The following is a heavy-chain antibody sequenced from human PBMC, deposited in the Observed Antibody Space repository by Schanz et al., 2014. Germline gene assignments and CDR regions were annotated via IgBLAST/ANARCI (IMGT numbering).Heavy chain of an antibody. CDR2: INPNSGDT. Sequence: QVHLVQSGSEVKKPGASVKVSCKASRYPFTAYYMHWVRRAPGQGLEWMGRINPNSGDTNYAQKFQGRVAMTRDTSTSTAYMELSRLRSDDTAIYYCARDRRLQRQSGWDYWGQGTLVTVSS. V-gene: IGHV1-2*06. CDR1: RYPFTAYY. D-gene: IGHD3-10*01. CDR3: ARDRRLQRQSGWDY. J-gene: IGHJ4*02.